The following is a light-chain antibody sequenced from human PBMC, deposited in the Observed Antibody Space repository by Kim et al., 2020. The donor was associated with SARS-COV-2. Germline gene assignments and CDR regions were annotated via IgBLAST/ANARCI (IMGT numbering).Light chain of an antibody. CDR2: EVS. Sequence: GLSITISCTGTSSDVGSYNLVSWYQHHPGKAPKLMIYEVSKRPSGVSNRFSGSKSGNTASLTISGLQAEDEADYYCCSYAGSSIVVFGGGTQLTVL. CDR3: CSYAGSSIVV. J-gene: IGLJ2*01. CDR1: SSDVGSYNL. V-gene: IGLV2-23*02.